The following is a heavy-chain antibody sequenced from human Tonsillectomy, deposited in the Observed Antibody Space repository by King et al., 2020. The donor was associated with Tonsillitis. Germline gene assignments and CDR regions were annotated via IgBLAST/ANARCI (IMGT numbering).Heavy chain of an antibody. CDR3: ARGTGAGPDY. CDR1: GFTFSSYA. D-gene: IGHD1-14*01. V-gene: IGHV3-30*01. J-gene: IGHJ4*02. Sequence: VQLVESGGGVVQPGRSLRLSCAASGFTFSSYAMHWVRQAPGKGLEWVAVISYDGSNKYYADSVKGRFTISRDNSKNTLYLQMNSLRAEDTAVYYCARGTGAGPDYWGQGTLVTVSS. CDR2: ISYDGSNK.